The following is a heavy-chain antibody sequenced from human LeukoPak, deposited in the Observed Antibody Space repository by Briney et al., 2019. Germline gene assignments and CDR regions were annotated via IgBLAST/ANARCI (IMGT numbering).Heavy chain of an antibody. CDR3: ARASILVRSYCSGGSCYAGKNWFDP. D-gene: IGHD2-15*01. J-gene: IGHJ5*02. Sequence: ASVSVSCKASGYTFTIYYMHWVRQAPGQGLEWMGIINPSGGSTSYAQKFQGRVTMTRDTSTSTVYMELSSLRSEDTAVYYCARASILVRSYCSGGSCYAGKNWFDPWGQGTLVTVSS. V-gene: IGHV1-46*01. CDR2: INPSGGST. CDR1: GYTFTIYY.